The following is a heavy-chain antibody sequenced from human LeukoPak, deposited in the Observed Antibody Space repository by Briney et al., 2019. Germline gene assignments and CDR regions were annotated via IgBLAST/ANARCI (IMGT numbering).Heavy chain of an antibody. J-gene: IGHJ6*02. CDR1: GYTFTSHA. D-gene: IGHD4-17*01. CDR2: INAGNGNT. V-gene: IGHV1-3*01. Sequence: GASVKVSCKASGYTFTSHAMHWVRQAPGQRLEWMGWINAGNGNTKYSQKFQGRVTITRDTSASTAYMELSSLRSEDTAVYYCARTVTTGPLYYYYGMDAWGQGTTVTVSS. CDR3: ARTVTTGPLYYYYGMDA.